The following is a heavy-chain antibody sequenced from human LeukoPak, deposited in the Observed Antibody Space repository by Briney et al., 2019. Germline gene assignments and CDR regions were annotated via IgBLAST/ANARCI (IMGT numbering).Heavy chain of an antibody. J-gene: IGHJ4*02. D-gene: IGHD3-10*01. V-gene: IGHV3-15*01. Sequence: RGYLRLSCAASGFTFSNAWMSWVRQAPGKGPKWVGRIKSKADGGTTDYAAPVKGRFTISRDDSKNTLFLQMNSLKTEDTAVYYCTTLLWFGEKDFDYCVQGTLFIVSS. CDR1: GFTFSNAW. CDR2: IKSKADGGTT. CDR3: TTLLWFGEKDFDY.